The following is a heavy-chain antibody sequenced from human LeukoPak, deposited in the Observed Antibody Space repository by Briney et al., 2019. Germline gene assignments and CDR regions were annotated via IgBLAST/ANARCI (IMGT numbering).Heavy chain of an antibody. CDR2: IRSSSTTI. Sequence: PGGSLRLSCAASGFTFRNFAMNWVRQTPGKGLEWISYIRSSSTTIYYADSVKGRFTISRDNSNNTLYLQMNSLTAEDTAMYYCARLANPSGYWDWGQGVLVTVSS. J-gene: IGHJ4*02. CDR3: ARLANPSGYWD. CDR1: GFTFRNFA. V-gene: IGHV3-48*01. D-gene: IGHD3-22*01.